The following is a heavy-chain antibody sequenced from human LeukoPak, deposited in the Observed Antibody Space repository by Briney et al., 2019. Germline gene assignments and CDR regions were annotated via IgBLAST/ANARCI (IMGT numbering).Heavy chain of an antibody. J-gene: IGHJ4*02. Sequence: GGSLRLSCVGSGFTFRSHAMSWVRQAPEKGLEFVSGIYENGGTTYYADSVKGRLSISRDNSKNTLYLQMDSLRGEDTADYYCAKDFRIGYSAHFDYWGQGALVTVSS. D-gene: IGHD2-21*01. CDR3: AKDFRIGYSAHFDY. V-gene: IGHV3-23*01. CDR2: IYENGGTT. CDR1: GFTFRSHA.